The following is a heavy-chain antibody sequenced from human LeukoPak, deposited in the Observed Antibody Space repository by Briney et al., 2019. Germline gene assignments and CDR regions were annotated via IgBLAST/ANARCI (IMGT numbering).Heavy chain of an antibody. CDR3: ANHLACGSTSCPPFDY. Sequence: PGGSLRLSCAASGFTFSSYWMHWVRQAPGKGLVWVSRISDESTTTYADSVKGRFTISRDNAKNSLYLQMNSLRAEDTAVYYCANHLACGSTSCPPFDYWGQGTLVTVSS. D-gene: IGHD2-2*01. CDR2: ISDESTT. J-gene: IGHJ4*02. CDR1: GFTFSSYW. V-gene: IGHV3-74*01.